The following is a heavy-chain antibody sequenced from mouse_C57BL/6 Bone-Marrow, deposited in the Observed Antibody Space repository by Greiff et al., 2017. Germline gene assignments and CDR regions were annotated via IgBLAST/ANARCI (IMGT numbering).Heavy chain of an antibody. CDR3: ARGNRDDYGSSFYAMDY. J-gene: IGHJ4*01. V-gene: IGHV1-55*01. CDR2: IYPGSGST. CDR1: GYTFTSYW. D-gene: IGHD1-1*01. Sequence: QVQLQQSGAELVKPGASVKMSCKASGYTFTSYWITWVKQRPGQGLEWIGDIYPGSGSTNYNEKFKSKATLTVDTSSSTAYMQLSSLTSEDSAVYYCARGNRDDYGSSFYAMDYWGQGTSVTVSS.